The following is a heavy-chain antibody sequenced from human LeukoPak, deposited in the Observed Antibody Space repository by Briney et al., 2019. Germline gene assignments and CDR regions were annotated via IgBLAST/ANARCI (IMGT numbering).Heavy chain of an antibody. CDR1: GYTFTIYY. V-gene: IGHV1-46*01. Sequence: ASVNVSFKASGYTFTIYYMHWVRHPPGQGLEWMGIINPSGGSTSYSQKFQGRVTMTRDTSTSTVYMELSSLRSEDTAVYYCATLVVYGAPRVDYWGQGTLVTVSS. CDR2: INPSGGST. J-gene: IGHJ4*02. D-gene: IGHD4-17*01. CDR3: ATLVVYGAPRVDY.